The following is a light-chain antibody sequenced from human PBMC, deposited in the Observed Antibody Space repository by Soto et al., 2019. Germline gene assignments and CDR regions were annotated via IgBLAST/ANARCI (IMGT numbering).Light chain of an antibody. CDR1: QGIRND. J-gene: IGKJ1*01. CDR3: LQDYNYPLT. V-gene: IGKV1-6*01. CDR2: AAS. Sequence: AIQMTQSPSSLSASVGDRVTITCRASQGIRNDLGWYQQKPGKAPKLLIYAASSLQSGVPSRFRGIGSATDFTLTISSLQPEDFATYYCLQDYNYPLTFGQGTKVEIK.